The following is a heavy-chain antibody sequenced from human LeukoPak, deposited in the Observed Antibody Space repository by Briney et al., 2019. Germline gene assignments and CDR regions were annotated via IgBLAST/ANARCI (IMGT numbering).Heavy chain of an antibody. D-gene: IGHD3-3*01. Sequence: GESLKISCKGSGYNFPSYWIAWVRQMPGKGLEWMGIIYPGDSDTRYSPSFQGQVTISADKSITTAYLQWSSLKASDTAMYYCARHHYDFWSGYYPDYWGQGTLVTVSS. CDR3: ARHHYDFWSGYYPDY. CDR2: IYPGDSDT. J-gene: IGHJ4*02. V-gene: IGHV5-51*01. CDR1: GYNFPSYW.